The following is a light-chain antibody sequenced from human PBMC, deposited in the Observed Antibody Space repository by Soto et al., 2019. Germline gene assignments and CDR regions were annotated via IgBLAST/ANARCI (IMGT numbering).Light chain of an antibody. CDR3: QHSGSLPCT. Sequence: VLPQSRGSRSLSQSERTTLSCRAGRHVSSNLLVWYQQHPGQAPKLLIYGASSRPAGIPDRFSGSGSGTDFTLTISSLQPEDFAVYYCQHSGSLPCTFGHGTKVDIK. CDR1: RHVSSNL. V-gene: IGKV3-20*01. CDR2: GAS. J-gene: IGKJ1*01.